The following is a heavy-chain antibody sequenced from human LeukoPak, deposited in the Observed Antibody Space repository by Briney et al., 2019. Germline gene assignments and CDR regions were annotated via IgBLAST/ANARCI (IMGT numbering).Heavy chain of an antibody. J-gene: IGHJ4*02. CDR2: IYHSGST. Sequence: SQTLSLTCAVSGVSISSGGYSWSWIRQPPGKGLEWIGYIYHSGSTYYNPSLKSRVTISVDRSKNQFSLKLSSVTAADTAVYYCARAVNSRYFDWIRGFDYWGQGTLVTVSS. D-gene: IGHD3-9*01. CDR3: ARAVNSRYFDWIRGFDY. CDR1: GVSISSGGYS. V-gene: IGHV4-30-2*01.